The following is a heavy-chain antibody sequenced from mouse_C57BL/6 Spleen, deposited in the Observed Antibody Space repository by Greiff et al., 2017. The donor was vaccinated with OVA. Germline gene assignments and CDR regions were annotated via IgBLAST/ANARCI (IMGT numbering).Heavy chain of an antibody. Sequence: VQLQQSGPELVKPGASVKIPCKASGYTFTDYNMDWVKQSHGKSLEWIGDINPNNGGTIYNQKFKGKATLTVDKSSSTAYMELRSLTSEDTAVYYCVRSGYGSSNWYFDVWGTGTTVTVSS. CDR1: GYTFTDYN. J-gene: IGHJ1*03. CDR3: VRSGYGSSNWYFDV. D-gene: IGHD1-1*01. V-gene: IGHV1-18*01. CDR2: INPNNGGT.